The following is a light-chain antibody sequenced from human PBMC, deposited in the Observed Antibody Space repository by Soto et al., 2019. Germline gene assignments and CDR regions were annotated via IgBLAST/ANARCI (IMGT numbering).Light chain of an antibody. CDR3: HQYGSSPAT. V-gene: IGKV3-20*01. Sequence: EIVSTQSPGTLSLSPGETATLSCRASQSVSSSFLAWYQQKPGQAPRLLIYGASSRATGIPDRFSGSGSGTDFTLTISRLEPEDFAVYYCHQYGSSPATFGQGTKVDIK. CDR1: QSVSSSF. CDR2: GAS. J-gene: IGKJ1*01.